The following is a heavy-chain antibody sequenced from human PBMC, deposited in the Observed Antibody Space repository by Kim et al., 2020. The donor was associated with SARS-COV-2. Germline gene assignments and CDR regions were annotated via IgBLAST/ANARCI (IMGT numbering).Heavy chain of an antibody. V-gene: IGHV1-46*01. CDR3: ARCLWLFRNGAFDI. D-gene: IGHD5-18*01. J-gene: IGHJ3*02. Sequence: AQKFQGRVTMTRDTSTSTVYMELSSLRSEDTAVYYCARCLWLFRNGAFDIWGQGTMVTVSS.